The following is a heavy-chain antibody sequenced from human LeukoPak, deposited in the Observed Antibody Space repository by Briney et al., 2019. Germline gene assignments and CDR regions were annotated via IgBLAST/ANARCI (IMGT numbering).Heavy chain of an antibody. CDR1: GGTFSSYA. D-gene: IGHD6-13*01. CDR3: ARHSSSWYRDYFDY. Sequence: SVKVSCKASGGTFSSYAISWVRQAPGQGLEWMGGIIPIFGTANYAQKFQGGVTITADESTSTAYMELSSLRSEDTAVYYCARHSSSWYRDYFDYWGQGTLVTVSS. J-gene: IGHJ4*02. CDR2: IIPIFGTA. V-gene: IGHV1-69*13.